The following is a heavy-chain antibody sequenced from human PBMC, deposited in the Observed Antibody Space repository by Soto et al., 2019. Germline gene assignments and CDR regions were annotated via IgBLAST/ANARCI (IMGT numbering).Heavy chain of an antibody. CDR1: GGTFSSYA. CDR3: ASAPSSGSYYDRDNYYYGMDV. Sequence: SVKVSCKASGGTFSSYAISWVRQAPGQGLGWMGGIIPIFGTANYAQKFQGRVTITADESTSTAYMELSSLRSEDTAVYYCASAPSSGSYYDRDNYYYGMDVWDQGTTVTVSS. D-gene: IGHD3-10*01. CDR2: IIPIFGTA. V-gene: IGHV1-69*13. J-gene: IGHJ6*02.